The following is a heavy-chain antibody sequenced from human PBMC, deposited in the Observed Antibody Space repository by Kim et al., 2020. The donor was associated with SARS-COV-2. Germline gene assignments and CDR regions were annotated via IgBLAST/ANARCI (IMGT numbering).Heavy chain of an antibody. CDR2: RNT. CDR3: ARSRELDV. D-gene: IGHD2-2*01. V-gene: IGHV3-74*01. Sequence: RNTIYADSQKGRFTVSRDNAKNTLYLQMNSLRAEDTAVYYCARSRELDVWGQGTTVTVSS. J-gene: IGHJ6*02.